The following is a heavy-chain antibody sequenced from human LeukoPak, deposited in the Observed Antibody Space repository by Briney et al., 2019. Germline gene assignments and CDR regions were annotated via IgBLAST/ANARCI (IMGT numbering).Heavy chain of an antibody. CDR1: GDSVSSNSAA. CDR3: ARGDSSSYSSSWRFDY. CDR2: TYYRSKWYN. D-gene: IGHD6-13*01. J-gene: IGHJ4*02. V-gene: IGHV6-1*01. Sequence: SQTLSLTCAISGDSVSSNSAAWNWIRQSPSRGLEWLGRTYYRSKWYNDYAVSVKSRIIINPDTSKNQFSLQLNSVTPEDTAVYYCARGDSSSYSSSWRFDYWGQGTLVTVSS.